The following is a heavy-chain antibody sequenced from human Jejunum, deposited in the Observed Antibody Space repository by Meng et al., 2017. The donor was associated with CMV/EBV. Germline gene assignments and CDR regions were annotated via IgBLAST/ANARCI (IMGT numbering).Heavy chain of an antibody. CDR2: ISGSGDST. CDR1: GFTFRNYG. J-gene: IGHJ4*02. Sequence: EVQLLGSGGGLVQPGGSLDLSCAASGFTFRNYGMSWVRQAPGKGLEWVSSISGSGDSTNYADSVKGRFTISRDNSKNTLDLQMNSLRADDTAVYYCAKNYDFPDWGQGTLVTVSS. CDR3: AKNYDFPD. V-gene: IGHV3-23*01. D-gene: IGHD3-3*01.